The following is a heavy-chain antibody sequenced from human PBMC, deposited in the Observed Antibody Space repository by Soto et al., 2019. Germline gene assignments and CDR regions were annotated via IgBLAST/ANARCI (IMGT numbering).Heavy chain of an antibody. CDR2: ISYDGSNK. V-gene: IGHV3-30-3*01. D-gene: IGHD3-10*01. J-gene: IGHJ4*02. CDR1: GFTFSSYA. Sequence: GGSLRLSCAASGFTFSSYAMQWVRQAPGKGLEWVAVISYDGSNKYYADSVKGRFTISRDNSKNTLYLQMNSLRAEDTAVYYCARDGPIWGFAESRFDYWGQGTLVTVYS. CDR3: ARDGPIWGFAESRFDY.